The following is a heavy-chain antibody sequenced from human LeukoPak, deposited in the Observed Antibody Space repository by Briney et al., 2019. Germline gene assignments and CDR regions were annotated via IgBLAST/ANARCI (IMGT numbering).Heavy chain of an antibody. V-gene: IGHV3-53*01. J-gene: IGHJ4*02. CDR1: GFSFNNYA. CDR3: ARATLDN. Sequence: GGSLRLSCAASGFSFNNYAMSWVRQAPGKGLEWVSVIYSGGSTKYADSVKARFTISRDNSKNTVYLQMNSLRADDTAVYYCARATLDNWGKGTLVTVSS. CDR2: IYSGGST.